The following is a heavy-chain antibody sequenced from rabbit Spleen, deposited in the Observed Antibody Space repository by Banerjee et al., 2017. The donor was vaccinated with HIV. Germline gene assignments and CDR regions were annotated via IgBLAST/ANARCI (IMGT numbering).Heavy chain of an antibody. V-gene: IGHV1S7*01. Sequence: QLVESGGGLVRPEGSLKLSCTASGFSFSDRDVMCWVRQAPGKGLEWIGYIVPIFGVTYYANWVNGRFTISSHNAQNTLYLQLNSLTAADTATYFCVREVAGKFDLWGQGTLVTVS. D-gene: IGHD4-1*01. CDR2: IVPIFGVT. CDR3: VREVAGKFDL. J-gene: IGHJ4*01. CDR1: GFSFSDRDV.